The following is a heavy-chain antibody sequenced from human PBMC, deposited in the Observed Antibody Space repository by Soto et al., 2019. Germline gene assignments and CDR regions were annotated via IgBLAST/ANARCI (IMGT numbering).Heavy chain of an antibody. CDR2: INPDGGGT. J-gene: IGHJ6*02. D-gene: IGHD4-4*01. CDR1: GYTFTSYY. CDR3: AVGGNYLSMDV. V-gene: IGHV1-46*01. Sequence: QVQLVQSGAEVKKPGASVKVSCKASGYTFTSYYMHWVRLAPGQGLEWMGIINPDGGGTSYAQQFQGRVIMTRDTSTSTVYMEMSSLRSEDTAVYYCAVGGNYLSMDVWGQGTTVPVSS.